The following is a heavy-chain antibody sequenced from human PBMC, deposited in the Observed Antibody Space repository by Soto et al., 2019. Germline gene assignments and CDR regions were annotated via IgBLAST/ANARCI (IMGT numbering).Heavy chain of an antibody. V-gene: IGHV3-23*01. CDR1: GFTFSSYA. D-gene: IGHD3-22*01. CDR2: ISGSGGST. CDR3: AKDRGSYDSSGYPLLRRGYYFDY. J-gene: IGHJ4*02. Sequence: EVQLLESGGGLVQPGGSLRLSCAASGFTFSSYAMSWVRQAPGKGLEWVSAISGSGGSTYYADSVKGRFTISRDNSKNTLYLQMNSLRAEDTAVYYCAKDRGSYDSSGYPLLRRGYYFDYWGQGTLVTVSS.